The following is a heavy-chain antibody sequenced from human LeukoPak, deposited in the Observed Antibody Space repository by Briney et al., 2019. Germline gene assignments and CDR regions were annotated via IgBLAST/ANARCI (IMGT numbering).Heavy chain of an antibody. CDR2: IYTSGST. CDR1: GGSISSYY. V-gene: IGHV4-4*07. Sequence: PSETLSLTCTVSGGSISSYYWSWIRQPAGKGLECIGRIYTSGSTNYNPSLKSRVTMSVDTSKNQFSLKLSSVTAADTAVYYCAREARSLGYCSSTSCYSFDYWGQGTLVTVSS. D-gene: IGHD2-2*02. CDR3: AREARSLGYCSSTSCYSFDY. J-gene: IGHJ4*02.